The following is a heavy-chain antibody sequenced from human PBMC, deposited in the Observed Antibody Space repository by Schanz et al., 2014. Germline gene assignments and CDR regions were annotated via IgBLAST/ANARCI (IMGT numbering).Heavy chain of an antibody. D-gene: IGHD5-12*01. CDR2: ITPSGGST. CDR3: ARDFSAYVGNYFDY. CDR1: GYTFTRYY. J-gene: IGHJ4*02. V-gene: IGHV1-46*01. Sequence: QVQLVQSGDEVKKPGASVKVSCKASGYTFTRYYIHWVRQAPGQGLEWMGIITPSGGSTNYAQKLQGRVTMTRDTSTSTVYMELSSLRFDDTAVYYCARDFSAYVGNYFDYWGQGTLVTVSS.